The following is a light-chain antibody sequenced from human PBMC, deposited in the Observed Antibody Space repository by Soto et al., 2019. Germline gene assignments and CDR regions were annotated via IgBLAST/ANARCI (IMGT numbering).Light chain of an antibody. J-gene: IGKJ1*01. CDR1: QSISGW. V-gene: IGKV1-5*01. CDR3: QQYKSLWT. Sequence: RVTITCRASQSISGWLAWYQQKPGKAPRLLIYDASYLERGVPSRFSGSGSGTDFTLTISDLQPDYLGTYYCQQYKSLWTFGPGTKVDI. CDR2: DAS.